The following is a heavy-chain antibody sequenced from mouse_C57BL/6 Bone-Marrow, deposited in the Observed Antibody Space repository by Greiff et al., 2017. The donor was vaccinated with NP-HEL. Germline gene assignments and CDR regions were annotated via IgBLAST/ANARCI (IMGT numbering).Heavy chain of an antibody. CDR1: GYTFTSYW. CDR3: ARGYYGSSYAAFWYFDV. CDR2: IDPSDSYT. Sequence: VQLQQPGAELVKPGASVKLSCKASGYTFTSYWMQWVKQRPGQGLEWIGEIDPSDSYTNYNQKFKGKATLTVEPSSSTAYMQLSSLTSEDSAVYYCARGYYGSSYAAFWYFDVWGTGTTVTVSS. D-gene: IGHD1-1*01. J-gene: IGHJ1*03. V-gene: IGHV1-50*01.